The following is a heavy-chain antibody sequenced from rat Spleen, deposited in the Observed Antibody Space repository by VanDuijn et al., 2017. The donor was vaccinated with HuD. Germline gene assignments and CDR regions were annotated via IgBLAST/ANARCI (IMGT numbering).Heavy chain of an antibody. CDR1: GFTFSDYY. CDR3: ASLMYTPDYLGVMDV. CDR2: ISYDGGST. J-gene: IGHJ4*01. Sequence: EVQLVESGGGLVQPGRSLKLSCEVSGFTFSDYYMAWVRQAPTKGLEWVASISYDGGSTYYRDSVKGRFTISRDNAKSILYLQMDSLRSEDTATYYCASLMYTPDYLGVMDVWGQGTSVTVSS. V-gene: IGHV5-20*01. D-gene: IGHD1-6*01.